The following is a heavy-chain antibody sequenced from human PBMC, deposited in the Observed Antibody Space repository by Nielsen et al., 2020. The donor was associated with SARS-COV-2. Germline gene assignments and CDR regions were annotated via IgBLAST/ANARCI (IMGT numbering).Heavy chain of an antibody. J-gene: IGHJ4*02. Sequence: GGSLRLSCAASGFTFSSYGMHWVRQAPGKGLEWVAVISYGGSEKYYADSVKGRFTISRDNSKNTLYLQINSLRAEDTAVYYCARGNGWGSYFDYWGQGTLVTVSS. CDR1: GFTFSSYG. CDR3: ARGNGWGSYFDY. V-gene: IGHV3-30-3*01. D-gene: IGHD7-27*01. CDR2: ISYGGSEK.